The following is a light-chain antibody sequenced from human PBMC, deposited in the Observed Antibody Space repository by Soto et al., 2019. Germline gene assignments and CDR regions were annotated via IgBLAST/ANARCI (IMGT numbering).Light chain of an antibody. V-gene: IGLV2-14*03. Sequence: QSVLTQAASVSGSPGQSITISCTGTSSDVGGYNYVSWYQQHPGKAPKLMIYDVINRPSGVSNRFSGSKSGNSASLTISGLQAEDEADYYCSSYTSSSTYVVFGGGTQLTVL. CDR3: SSYTSSSTYVV. J-gene: IGLJ2*01. CDR1: SSDVGGYNY. CDR2: DVI.